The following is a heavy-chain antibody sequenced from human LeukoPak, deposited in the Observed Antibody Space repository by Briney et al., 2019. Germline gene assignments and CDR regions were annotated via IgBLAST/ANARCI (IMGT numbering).Heavy chain of an antibody. J-gene: IGHJ4*02. D-gene: IGHD5-18*01. Sequence: GGSLRLSCAASGFTFSSYWMSLVRQAPGKGLEWVANIKQDGSEKYYVDSVKGRFTISRDNAKNSLYLQMNSLRAEDTAVYYCARQGGYSYGRDYFDYWGQGTLVTVSS. CDR2: IKQDGSEK. CDR3: ARQGGYSYGRDYFDY. V-gene: IGHV3-7*01. CDR1: GFTFSSYW.